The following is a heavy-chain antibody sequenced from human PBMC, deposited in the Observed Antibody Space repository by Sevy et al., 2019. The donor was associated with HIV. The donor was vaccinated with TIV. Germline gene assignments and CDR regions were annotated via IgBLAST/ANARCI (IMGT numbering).Heavy chain of an antibody. CDR2: LSASGRT. CDR1: GGSISSGDW. J-gene: IGHJ5*02. CDR3: MNHIGHSFDP. Sequence: SETLSLICAVSGGSISSGDWYSWVRQPPWQGLEWIGELSASGRTNYNPSLKSRVTTSVDTSKNQFSLKLSSVTAADTAVYYCMNHIGHSFDPWGQGTLVTVSS. D-gene: IGHD2-21*01. V-gene: IGHV4-4*02.